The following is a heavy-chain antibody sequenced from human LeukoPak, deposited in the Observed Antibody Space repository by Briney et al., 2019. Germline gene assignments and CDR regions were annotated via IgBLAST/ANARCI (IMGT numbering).Heavy chain of an antibody. J-gene: IGHJ4*02. D-gene: IGHD3-3*01. CDR1: GFTFSTYW. Sequence: GGSLRLSCAASGFTFSTYWMSWVRQAPGKGLEWVANIKQDGSEKYYVDSVKGRFTISRDNAKNSLYLQMNTLRPEDTAAYYCARERQNKDFWSGGDYWGQGTLVTVSS. CDR3: ARERQNKDFWSGGDY. CDR2: IKQDGSEK. V-gene: IGHV3-7*01.